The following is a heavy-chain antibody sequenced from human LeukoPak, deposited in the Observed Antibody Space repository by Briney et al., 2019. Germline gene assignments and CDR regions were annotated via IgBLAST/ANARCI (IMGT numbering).Heavy chain of an antibody. Sequence: GASVKVSCKASGGTFSSYAISWVRQAPGQGLEWMGGIIPIFGTANYAQKFQGRVTITADESTSTAYMELSSLRSEDTAVYYCARRKMVVPAAMNYYYYMDVWGKGTTVTVSS. CDR2: IIPIFGTA. D-gene: IGHD2-2*01. CDR1: GGTFSSYA. CDR3: ARRKMVVPAAMNYYYYMDV. J-gene: IGHJ6*03. V-gene: IGHV1-69*13.